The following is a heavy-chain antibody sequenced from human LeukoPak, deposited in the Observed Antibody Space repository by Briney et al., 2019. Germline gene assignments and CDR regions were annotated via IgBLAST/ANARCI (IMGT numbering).Heavy chain of an antibody. V-gene: IGHV3-7*01. CDR2: IKQDGSEK. CDR3: ASGPLVLLWFGESYTPFDY. D-gene: IGHD3-10*01. CDR1: GFTFSSYW. J-gene: IGHJ4*02. Sequence: GGSLRLSCTASGFTFSSYWMSWVRQAPGKGLEWVANIKQDGSEKYYVDSVKGRFTISRDNAKNSLYLQMNSLRAEDTAVYYCASGPLVLLWFGESYTPFDYWGQGTLVTVSS.